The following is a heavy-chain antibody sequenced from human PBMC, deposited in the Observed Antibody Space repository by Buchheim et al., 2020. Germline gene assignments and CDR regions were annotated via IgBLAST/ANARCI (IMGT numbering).Heavy chain of an antibody. CDR1: DGSISSSSYY. CDR3: ARGYSSSWYVDNWFDP. CDR2: IYYSGST. D-gene: IGHD6-13*01. J-gene: IGHJ5*02. V-gene: IGHV4-39*07. Sequence: QLQLQESGPGLVKPSETLSLTCTVSDGSISSSSYYWGWIRQPPGKGLEWIGSIYYSGSTYYNPSLKSRVTISVDTSKNQFSLKLSSVTAADTAVYYCARGYSSSWYVDNWFDPWGQGTL.